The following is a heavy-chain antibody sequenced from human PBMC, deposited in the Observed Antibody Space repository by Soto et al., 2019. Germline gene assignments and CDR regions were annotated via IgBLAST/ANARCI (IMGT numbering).Heavy chain of an antibody. CDR1: GGTFSSYA. CDR3: ARNPVEGLRVAGQHAFDI. Sequence: QVQLVQSGAEVKKPGSSVKVSCKASGGTFSSYAISWVRQAPGQGLEWMGGIIPIFGTANYAQKFQGRVTITADESTSTAYMELSSLRSEDTAVYYCARNPVEGLRVAGQHAFDIWGQGTMVTVSS. V-gene: IGHV1-69*12. D-gene: IGHD5-12*01. J-gene: IGHJ3*02. CDR2: IIPIFGTA.